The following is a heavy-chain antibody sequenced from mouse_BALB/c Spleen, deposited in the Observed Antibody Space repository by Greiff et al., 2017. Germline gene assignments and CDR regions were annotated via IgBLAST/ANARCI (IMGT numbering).Heavy chain of an antibody. D-gene: IGHD4-1*01. J-gene: IGHJ4*01. CDR1: GFTFSSFG. V-gene: IGHV5-17*02. CDR3: ARGRTGRAMDY. Sequence: DVKLVESGGGLVQPGGSRKLSCAASGFTFSSFGMHWVRQAPEKGLEWVAYISSGSSTIYYADTVKGRFTISRDNPKNTLFLQMTSLRSEDTAMYYCARGRTGRAMDYWGQGTSVNVSS. CDR2: ISSGSSTI.